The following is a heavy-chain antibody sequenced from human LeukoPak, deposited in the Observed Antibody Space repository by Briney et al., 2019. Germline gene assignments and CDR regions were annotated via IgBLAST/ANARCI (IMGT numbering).Heavy chain of an antibody. CDR1: GFTFSSYS. D-gene: IGHD6-13*01. CDR2: ISSSSSYI. Sequence: GGSLRLSCAASGFTFSSYSMNWVRQAPGKGLEWVSSISSSSSYIYYADSVKGRFTISRDNAKNSLYLQMNSLRAEDTAVYYCAKTPYIAAAGRVDYWGQGTLVTVSS. CDR3: AKTPYIAAAGRVDY. V-gene: IGHV3-21*04. J-gene: IGHJ4*02.